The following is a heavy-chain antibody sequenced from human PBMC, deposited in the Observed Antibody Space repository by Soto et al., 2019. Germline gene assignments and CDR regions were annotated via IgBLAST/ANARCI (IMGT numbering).Heavy chain of an antibody. D-gene: IGHD6-19*01. CDR2: ITSDTATI. V-gene: IGHV3-48*02. J-gene: IGHJ4*02. CDR3: ARSVAGHFDY. CDR1: GFTFNIYS. Sequence: EVQLVESGGGLVQPGGSLRLSCAASGFTFNIYSMNWVRQAPGKGLEWVSYITSDTATIYYADSVRGRFTISRDNAKNSLYLLMNRLRDEDAAAYYCARSVAGHFDYWGQGTLVTVSS.